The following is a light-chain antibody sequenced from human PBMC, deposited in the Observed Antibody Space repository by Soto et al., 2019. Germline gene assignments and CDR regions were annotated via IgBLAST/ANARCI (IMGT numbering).Light chain of an antibody. CDR2: GAS. CDR3: QHAYCFPLT. CDR1: QGIRSW. V-gene: IGKV1-12*01. Sequence: DIQMTQSPSSVSASVGDRVTITCRASQGIRSWLAWYQQTPGKAPNLLIYGASTLQGGVPSRFSGSGSGTDFTLPITNLQPEDFETCYCQHAYCFPLTFGGGTKVQIK. J-gene: IGKJ4*01.